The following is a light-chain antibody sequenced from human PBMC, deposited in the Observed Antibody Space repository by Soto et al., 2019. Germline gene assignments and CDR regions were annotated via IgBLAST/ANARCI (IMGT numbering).Light chain of an antibody. CDR2: GAS. CDR1: QDVTSNY. CDR3: QHFGNSPRT. Sequence: EIVLTQSPGTLALSPGERATLSCRASQDVTSNYLAWYQQKPGQAPRLLIYGASNRATGIPDRFSGSGSATDVTLTISRLEPEDFAVYYCQHFGNSPRTFGQGTKVEIK. V-gene: IGKV3-20*01. J-gene: IGKJ1*01.